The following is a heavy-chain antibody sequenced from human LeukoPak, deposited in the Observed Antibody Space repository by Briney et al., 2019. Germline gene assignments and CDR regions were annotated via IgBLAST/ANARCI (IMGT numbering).Heavy chain of an antibody. Sequence: SETLSLTCTVSGGSISSYNWSWIRQPPGKGLEWIGYIYYSGSTNYNPSLKSRVTISVDTSKNQFSLKLSSVTAADTAVYYCARGRITYYYDSSGSYPPRYDAFDIWGQGTMVTVSS. CDR1: GGSISSYN. V-gene: IGHV4-59*01. CDR2: IYYSGST. J-gene: IGHJ3*02. D-gene: IGHD3-22*01. CDR3: ARGRITYYYDSSGSYPPRYDAFDI.